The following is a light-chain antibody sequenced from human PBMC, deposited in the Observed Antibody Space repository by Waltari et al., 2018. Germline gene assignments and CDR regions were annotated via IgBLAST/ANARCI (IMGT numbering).Light chain of an antibody. V-gene: IGKV3-11*01. CDR3: QHRFNWPLT. J-gene: IGKJ4*01. CDR2: DAS. Sequence: EIVLTQSPATLSLSPGDGATLSCRASQSFSTYLAWYQEKPGQAPRLLIYDASNRATGIPARFSGSGSGTDFTLTISGLEPEDSAVYYCQHRFNWPLTFGGGTKVEIK. CDR1: QSFSTY.